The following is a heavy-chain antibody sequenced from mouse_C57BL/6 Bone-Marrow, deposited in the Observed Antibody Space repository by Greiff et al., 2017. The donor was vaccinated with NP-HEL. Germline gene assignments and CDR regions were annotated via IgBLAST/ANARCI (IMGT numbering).Heavy chain of an antibody. CDR3: ARLLRLLRNYYAMDY. D-gene: IGHD1-1*01. Sequence: QVQLQQSGAELARPGASVKMSCKASGYTFTSYTMHWVKQRPGQGLEWIGYINPSSGYTKYNQKFKDKATLTADKSSSTAYMQLSSLTSEDSAVYYCARLLRLLRNYYAMDYWGQGTSVTVSS. CDR2: INPSSGYT. CDR1: GYTFTSYT. V-gene: IGHV1-4*01. J-gene: IGHJ4*01.